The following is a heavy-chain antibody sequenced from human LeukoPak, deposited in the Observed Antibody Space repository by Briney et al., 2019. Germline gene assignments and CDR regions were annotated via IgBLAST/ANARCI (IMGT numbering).Heavy chain of an antibody. CDR3: ATDQRGAGLGFVYGSGSFNGLDV. D-gene: IGHD3-10*01. CDR1: GYTLTELS. V-gene: IGHV1-24*01. CDR2: FDPEDGET. Sequence: ASVKVSCKVSGYTLTELSIHWVRQAPGKGLEWMGGFDPEDGETIYAQKFQGIVTMTEDTSTDTGYMELRSLRSEDTAVYYCATDQRGAGLGFVYGSGSFNGLDVWGPGTTVTVSS. J-gene: IGHJ6*02.